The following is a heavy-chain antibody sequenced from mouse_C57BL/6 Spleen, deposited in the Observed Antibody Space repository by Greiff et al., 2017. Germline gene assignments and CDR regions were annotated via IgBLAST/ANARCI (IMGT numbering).Heavy chain of an antibody. CDR1: GFTFSDYY. CDR3: ARPIYDGYSLYAMDY. J-gene: IGHJ4*01. Sequence: EVKVVESEGGLVQPGSSMKLSCTASGFTFSDYYMAWVRQVPEKGLEWVANINFDGSSTSYLDSLKSRFIISRDNAKNILYLQMSSLNSEDTATYFCARPIYDGYSLYAMDYGGQGTSVTVSS. D-gene: IGHD2-3*01. V-gene: IGHV5-16*01. CDR2: INFDGSST.